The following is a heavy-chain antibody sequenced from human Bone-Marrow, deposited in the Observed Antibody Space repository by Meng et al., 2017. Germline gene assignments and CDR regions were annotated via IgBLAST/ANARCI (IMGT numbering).Heavy chain of an antibody. D-gene: IGHD6-19*01. J-gene: IGHJ6*02. CDR1: GYTFTSYD. CDR3: ARGYSSGWPYYYYGMDV. V-gene: IGHV1-8*03. Sequence: ASVKVSCKASGYTFTSYDINWVRQATGQGLEWMGWMNPNSGNTDFAQKFQGRVTTTRNTSISTAHMELSSLRSEDTAVYYCARGYSSGWPYYYYGMDVWGQGTTVT. CDR2: MNPNSGNT.